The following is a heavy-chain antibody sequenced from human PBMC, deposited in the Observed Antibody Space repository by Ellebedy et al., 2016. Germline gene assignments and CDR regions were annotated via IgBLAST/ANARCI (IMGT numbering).Heavy chain of an antibody. D-gene: IGHD4-23*01. CDR3: ARCVDNGGNFYFDF. Sequence: GESLKISXATSGFTFSLHGIHWIRQAPGRGLEWVAGIGDTGEFFAESVRGRVTISRDFSRDIVFLEMTGLRGEDTAVYHCARCVDNGGNFYFDFWGQGTAVIVSS. CDR1: GFTFSLHG. J-gene: IGHJ4*02. CDR2: IGDTGE. V-gene: IGHV3-30*19.